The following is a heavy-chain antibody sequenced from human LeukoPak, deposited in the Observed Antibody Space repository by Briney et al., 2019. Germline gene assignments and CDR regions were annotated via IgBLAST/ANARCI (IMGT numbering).Heavy chain of an antibody. CDR1: GYTFTSYD. D-gene: IGHD6-13*01. CDR3: ARATGGSYSSSWYRAYYYYGMDV. CDR2: MNPNSGNT. V-gene: IGHV1-8*01. Sequence: ASVKVSCKASGYTFTSYDINWVRQATGQGLEWMGWMNPNSGNTGYAQKFQGRVTMTRNTSISTAYMELSSLRSEDTAVYYCARATGGSYSSSWYRAYYYYGMDVWGQGTTVIVSS. J-gene: IGHJ6*02.